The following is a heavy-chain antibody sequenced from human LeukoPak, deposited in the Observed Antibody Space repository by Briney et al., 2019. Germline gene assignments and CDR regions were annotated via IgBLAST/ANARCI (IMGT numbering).Heavy chain of an antibody. D-gene: IGHD3-10*01. J-gene: IGHJ6*03. CDR1: GGSISSSSYY. Sequence: SETLSLTCTVSGGSISSSSYYWGWIRQPPGKGLEWIGSIYYSGSTYYHPSLKSRVTISVDTSKNQFSLKLSSVTAADTAVYYCARHGPLYGSGSYSYYYYYMDVWGKGTTVTVSS. V-gene: IGHV4-39*01. CDR3: ARHGPLYGSGSYSYYYYYMDV. CDR2: IYYSGST.